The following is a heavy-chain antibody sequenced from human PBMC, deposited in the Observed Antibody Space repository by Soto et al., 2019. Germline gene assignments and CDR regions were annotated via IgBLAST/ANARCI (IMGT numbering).Heavy chain of an antibody. CDR3: ARGLAYQAYYYYYGMDV. Sequence: PGGSLRLSCAASGFTFSSYWMSWVRQAPGKGLEWVANIKQDGSEKYYVDSVKGRFTISRDNAKNSLYLRMNSLRAEDTAVYYCARGLAYQAYYYYYGMDVWGQGTTVTVSS. V-gene: IGHV3-7*01. J-gene: IGHJ6*02. CDR1: GFTFSSYW. CDR2: IKQDGSEK.